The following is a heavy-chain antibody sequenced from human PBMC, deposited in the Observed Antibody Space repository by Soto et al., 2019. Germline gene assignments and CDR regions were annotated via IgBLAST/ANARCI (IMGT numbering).Heavy chain of an antibody. CDR1: GGSISSYY. Sequence: SETLSLTXTVSGGSISSYYWSWIRQPAGKGLEWIGRIYTSGSTNYNPSLKSRVTMSVDTSKNQFSLKLSSVTAADTAVYYCASGSGSYWGDYYYGMDVWGQGTTVTVSS. CDR3: ASGSGSYWGDYYYGMDV. CDR2: IYTSGST. J-gene: IGHJ6*02. V-gene: IGHV4-4*07. D-gene: IGHD1-26*01.